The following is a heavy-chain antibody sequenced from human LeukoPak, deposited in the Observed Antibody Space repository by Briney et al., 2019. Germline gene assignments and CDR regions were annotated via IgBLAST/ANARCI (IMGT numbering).Heavy chain of an antibody. CDR3: ARDWGSLYYLDY. CDR2: ISSGSSTI. Sequence: PGGSLRLSCAASGFRFSEYSMNWVRQAPGKGLEWISYISSGSSTIFYADSVRGRFTISRDKAKDSLYLQMNSLRDDDTAVYYCARDWGSLYYLDYWGQGTLVTVSS. CDR1: GFRFSEYS. D-gene: IGHD3-10*01. J-gene: IGHJ4*02. V-gene: IGHV3-48*02.